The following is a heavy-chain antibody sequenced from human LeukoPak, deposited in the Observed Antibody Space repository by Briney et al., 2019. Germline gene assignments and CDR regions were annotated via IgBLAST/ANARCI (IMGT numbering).Heavy chain of an antibody. J-gene: IGHJ4*02. CDR1: GGSISNYY. V-gene: IGHV4-59*08. CDR2: ISHSGST. CDR3: AGHHPRNTVDF. D-gene: IGHD2/OR15-2a*01. Sequence: SETLSLTCTVSGGSISNYYWSWIRQPPGKGLEWIGYISHSGSTNYSPSLKGRVTISLDTSKNQFSLKLSSVTAADTAVYYCAGHHPRNTVDFWGQGTLVTVSS.